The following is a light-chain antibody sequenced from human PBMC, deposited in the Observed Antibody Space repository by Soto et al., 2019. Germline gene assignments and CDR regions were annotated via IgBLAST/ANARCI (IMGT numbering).Light chain of an antibody. CDR2: GAT. Sequence: EVVLTQSPATLSVSPGERATLSCWASQSVSTKLAWYQQEPGQAPRLLIYGATTRATGIPARFSGSGSGTEFTLTISSLQSEDSAVYYCHQYNDWPRTFGQGTKVDIK. J-gene: IGKJ1*01. CDR1: QSVSTK. CDR3: HQYNDWPRT. V-gene: IGKV3-15*01.